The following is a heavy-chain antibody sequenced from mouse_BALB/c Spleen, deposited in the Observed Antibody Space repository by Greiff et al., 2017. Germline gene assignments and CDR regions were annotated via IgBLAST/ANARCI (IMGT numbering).Heavy chain of an antibody. Sequence: QVQLQQSGPGLVAPSQSLSITCTVSGFSLTGFGVNWVRQPPGKGLEWLGMIWGDGSTDYNSALKSRLSISKDNSKSQVFLKMNSLQTDDTARYYCAREEGYDYDAAWFAYWGQGTLVTVSA. J-gene: IGHJ3*01. CDR2: IWGDGST. D-gene: IGHD2-4*01. CDR1: GFSLTGFG. V-gene: IGHV2-6-7*01. CDR3: AREEGYDYDAAWFAY.